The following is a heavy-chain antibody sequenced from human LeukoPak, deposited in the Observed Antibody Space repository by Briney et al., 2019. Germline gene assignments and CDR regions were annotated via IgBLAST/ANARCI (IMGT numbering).Heavy chain of an antibody. V-gene: IGHV4-59*01. Sequence: SETLSLTCTVSGGSISSYYWSWIRQPPGKGLEWTGYIYYSGSTNYNPSLKSRVTISVDTSKNQFSLKLSSVTAADTAVYYCARAVGWFGALDYWGQGTLVTVSS. CDR1: GGSISSYY. J-gene: IGHJ4*02. CDR2: IYYSGST. CDR3: ARAVGWFGALDY. D-gene: IGHD3-10*01.